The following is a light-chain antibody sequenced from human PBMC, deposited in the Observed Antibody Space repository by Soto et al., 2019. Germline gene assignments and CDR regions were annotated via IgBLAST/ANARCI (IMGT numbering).Light chain of an antibody. CDR2: DAS. CDR3: QQRSNWLT. J-gene: IGKJ4*01. Sequence: EIVLTQSPATLPSSPGERATLSCRASQSVSSYLAWYQQKPGQAPRLLIYDASNGPTGIPARFSGSGSGTDFTPTISRLAPEDFADYYCQQRSNWLTFGGGTKVEIK. V-gene: IGKV3-11*01. CDR1: QSVSSY.